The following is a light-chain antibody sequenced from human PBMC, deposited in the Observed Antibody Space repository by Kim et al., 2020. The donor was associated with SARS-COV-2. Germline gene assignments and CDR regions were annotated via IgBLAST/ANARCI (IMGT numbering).Light chain of an antibody. J-gene: IGKJ2*01. Sequence: DIVMTQSPDSLAVSLGERATINCKSGQSVLYSSNNKNYLAWYQQKPGQPPKLLIYWASTRESGVPDRFSGSGSGTDFTLTISSLQAEDVAVYYCQQYYSTPQTFAQGTRLQI. CDR2: WAS. V-gene: IGKV4-1*01. CDR3: QQYYSTPQT. CDR1: QSVLYSSNNKNY.